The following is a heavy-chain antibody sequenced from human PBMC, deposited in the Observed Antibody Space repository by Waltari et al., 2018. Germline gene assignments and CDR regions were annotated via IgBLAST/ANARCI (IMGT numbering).Heavy chain of an antibody. CDR1: GGSISSYY. D-gene: IGHD1-1*01. V-gene: IGHV4-59*08. J-gene: IGHJ4*02. CDR3: ARQRRELDNFDY. Sequence: QVQLQESGPGLVKPSATLSLTCPVSGGSISSYYWSWIRQPPGKGLEWIGYIYYSGSTNYNTSLKSRVTISVDTSKNQFSLKLSSVTAADTAVYYCARQRRELDNFDYWGQGTLVTVSS. CDR2: IYYSGST.